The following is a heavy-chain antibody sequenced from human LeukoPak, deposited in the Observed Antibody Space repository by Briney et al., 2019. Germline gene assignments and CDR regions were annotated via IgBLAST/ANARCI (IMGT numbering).Heavy chain of an antibody. V-gene: IGHV3-30-3*01. CDR2: ISYDGSNK. Sequence: GRSLRLSCAASGFTFSSYAMHWVGPAPGKGLEWVAVISYDGSNKYYADSVKGRFTISRDNSTNTLYMQMNSLIAEYTAVYYCASDILLWCYFDGGGQGTLVTVST. D-gene: IGHD4/OR15-4a*01. CDR3: ASDILLWCYFDG. J-gene: IGHJ4*02. CDR1: GFTFSSYA.